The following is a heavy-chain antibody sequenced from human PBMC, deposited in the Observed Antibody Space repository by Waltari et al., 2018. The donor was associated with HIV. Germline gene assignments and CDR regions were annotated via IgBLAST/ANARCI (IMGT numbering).Heavy chain of an antibody. CDR2: IYHVDSDT. Sequence: EVQLVQSGAEVTKPGESLKISCKGSGYSFTSYWIGWVRQMPGKGREWMGIIYHVDSDTGYSPSCQGQVTISADKAISTADLKWSSLKASDTAMYYCARVAENTAMVTPWGQGTLVTVSS. D-gene: IGHD5-18*01. CDR1: GYSFTSYW. J-gene: IGHJ5*02. V-gene: IGHV5-51*01. CDR3: ARVAENTAMVTP.